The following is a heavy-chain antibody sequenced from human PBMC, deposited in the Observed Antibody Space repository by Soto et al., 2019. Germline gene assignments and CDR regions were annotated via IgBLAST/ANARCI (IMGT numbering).Heavy chain of an antibody. D-gene: IGHD2-15*01. CDR3: ARETLGYCSGGSCHYYFDY. J-gene: IGHJ4*02. CDR1: GGSISSYY. CDR2: IYYSGST. Sequence: ASETLSLTCTVSGGSISSYYWSWIRQPPGKGLEWIGYIYYSGSTNYNPSLKSRVTISVDTSKNQFSLKLSSVTAADTAVYYCARETLGYCSGGSCHYYFDYWGQGTLVTVSS. V-gene: IGHV4-59*01.